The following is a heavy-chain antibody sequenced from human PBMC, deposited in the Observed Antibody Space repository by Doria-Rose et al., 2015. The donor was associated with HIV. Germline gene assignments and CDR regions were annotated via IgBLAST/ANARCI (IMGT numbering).Heavy chain of an antibody. CDR3: ARIKSSRWYHKYYFDF. CDR2: IFSDDER. D-gene: IGHD6-13*01. CDR1: GVSLSSPGMG. Sequence: SGPVLVEPTETLTLTCTVSGVSLSSPGMGVSWIRQPPGKALEWLANIFSDDERSYKTSLKSRLTISRGTSKSQVVLTMTDMDRVDTATYYCARIKSSRWYHKYYFDFWGQGTLVIVSA. V-gene: IGHV2-26*01. J-gene: IGHJ4*02.